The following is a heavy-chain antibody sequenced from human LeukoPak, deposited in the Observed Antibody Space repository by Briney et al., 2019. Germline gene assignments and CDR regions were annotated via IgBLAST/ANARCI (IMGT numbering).Heavy chain of an antibody. V-gene: IGHV3-7*04. CDR2: IKQDGSEK. CDR1: GFTFTTYW. D-gene: IGHD2-21*01. Sequence: GGSLRLSCTASGFTFTTYWMSWVRQAPGKGLEWVAIIKQDGSEKYYVDSVKGRFTISRDNAKNSLYLQMSSLRFEDTAVYYCWRGDCGGGGGDAFHLWGQGAMVTVSS. J-gene: IGHJ3*01. CDR3: WRGDCGGGGGDAFHL.